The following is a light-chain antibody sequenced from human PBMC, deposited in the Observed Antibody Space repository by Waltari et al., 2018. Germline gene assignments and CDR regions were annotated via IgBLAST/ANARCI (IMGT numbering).Light chain of an antibody. CDR2: GKH. V-gene: IGLV3-19*01. J-gene: IGLJ2*01. Sequence: SSELTQDPAVSVALGQTVRITCQGASLRTSYASWYQQKSGQAPILVLFGKHKRPSGIPDRFSGYNSETTTSLTITGAQAEDEADYYCSSRDSSASHVLFAGGTKLTVL. CDR3: SSRDSSASHVL. CDR1: SLRTSY.